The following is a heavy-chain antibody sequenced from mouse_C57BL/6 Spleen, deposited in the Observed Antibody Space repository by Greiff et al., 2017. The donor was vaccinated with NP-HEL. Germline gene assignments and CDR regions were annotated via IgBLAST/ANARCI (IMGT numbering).Heavy chain of an antibody. D-gene: IGHD2-3*01. CDR3: ARSSYDNYFDY. CDR2: INPGSGGT. CDR1: GYAFTNYL. V-gene: IGHV1-54*01. J-gene: IGHJ2*01. Sequence: VQLQQSGAELVRPGTSVKVSCKASGYAFTNYLIEWVKQRPGQGLEWIGVINPGSGGTNYNEKFKGKATLTADKSSSTAYMQLSSLTSEDSAVYYCARSSYDNYFDYWGQGTTLTVSS.